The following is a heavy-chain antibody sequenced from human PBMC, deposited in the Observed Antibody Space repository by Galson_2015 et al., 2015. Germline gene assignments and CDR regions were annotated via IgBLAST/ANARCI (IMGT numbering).Heavy chain of an antibody. CDR2: IYPGDSEA. CDR1: GHSFSSYW. CDR3: ARSISSLNWLDP. D-gene: IGHD6-13*01. V-gene: IGHV5-51*01. Sequence: QSGAEVKKPGESLKISCKGSGHSFSSYWIGWVRQMPGKGLEWMGVIYPGDSEAKYSPSFQGQVTISADKSINTAYLQWSSLKTSDTAMYYCARSISSLNWLDPWGQGTLVTVSS. J-gene: IGHJ5*02.